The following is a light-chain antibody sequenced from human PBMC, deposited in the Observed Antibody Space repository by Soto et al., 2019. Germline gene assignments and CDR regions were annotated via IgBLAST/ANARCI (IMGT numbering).Light chain of an antibody. CDR1: QTVNNNY. Sequence: EIVLTQSPGTLSLSPGERATLSCRASQTVNNNYLAWYQQKPGQAPRLLLFDASTRATGIPDRFSGSGSGTDFTLTISRLEPEDFAVYYCQVYGMSPKTFGQGTKVAI. J-gene: IGKJ1*01. CDR2: DAS. CDR3: QVYGMSPKT. V-gene: IGKV3-20*01.